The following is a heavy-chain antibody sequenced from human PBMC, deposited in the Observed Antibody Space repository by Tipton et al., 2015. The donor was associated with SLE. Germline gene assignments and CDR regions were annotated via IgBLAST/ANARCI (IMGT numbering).Heavy chain of an antibody. J-gene: IGHJ5*02. V-gene: IGHV1-18*01. D-gene: IGHD6-19*01. Sequence: QLVQSGGEVKKPGASVKVSCKASGYTFTSYGINWVRQAPGQGLEWMGWISDYNGNTNYTQKLQDRVTMTTDTSTSTAYMELRGLRSDDTAVYFCARDRLAVSGPTTWLDPRGQGTLVIVSS. CDR1: GYTFTSYG. CDR2: ISDYNGNT. CDR3: ARDRLAVSGPTTWLDP.